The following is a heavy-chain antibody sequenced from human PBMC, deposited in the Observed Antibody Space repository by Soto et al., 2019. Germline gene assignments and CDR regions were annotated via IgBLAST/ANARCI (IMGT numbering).Heavy chain of an antibody. Sequence: PSETLSLTCAIYGGSFSGYYWSWIRQPPGKGLEWIGEINHSGSTNYNPSLKSRVTISVDTSKNQFSLKLSSVTAADTAVYYCARGVVVVVPAALYYYYYYGMDVWGQGTPVTVYS. CDR2: INHSGST. CDR3: ARGVVVVVPAALYYYYYYGMDV. V-gene: IGHV4-34*01. D-gene: IGHD2-2*01. CDR1: GGSFSGYY. J-gene: IGHJ6*02.